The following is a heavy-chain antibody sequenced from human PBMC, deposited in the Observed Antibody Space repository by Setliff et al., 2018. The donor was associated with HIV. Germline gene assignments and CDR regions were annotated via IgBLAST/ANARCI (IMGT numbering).Heavy chain of an antibody. CDR2: INPSGGST. V-gene: IGHV1-46*01. D-gene: IGHD3-22*01. Sequence: VASVKVSCKASGYTFIDYYMHWVRQAPGQGLEWMGMINPSGGSTSYAQNFQGRVTMTRDTSTHTVYMELSSLRSEDTAVYYCAKDDRYYYDTSGSPSNWFDPWGQGTQVTVSS. J-gene: IGHJ5*02. CDR1: GYTFIDYY. CDR3: AKDDRYYYDTSGSPSNWFDP.